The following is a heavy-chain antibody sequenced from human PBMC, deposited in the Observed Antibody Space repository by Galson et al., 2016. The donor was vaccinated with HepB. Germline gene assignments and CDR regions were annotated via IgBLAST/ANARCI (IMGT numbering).Heavy chain of an antibody. J-gene: IGHJ6*04. Sequence: SLRLSCAASGFTFSTYGIHWVRQAPGKGLEWVSSISSSSSYIYYADSLKGRFTISRDNAKNSLYLQMNSLRAEDTAVYYCARDGGSGSYLGSEYYGMDVWGKGTMVTVSS. CDR2: ISSSSSYI. V-gene: IGHV3-21*01. D-gene: IGHD3-10*01. CDR1: GFTFSTYG. CDR3: ARDGGSGSYLGSEYYGMDV.